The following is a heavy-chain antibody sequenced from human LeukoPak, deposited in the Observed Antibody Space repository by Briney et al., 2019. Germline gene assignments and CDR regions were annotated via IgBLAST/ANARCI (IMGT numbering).Heavy chain of an antibody. D-gene: IGHD3-10*01. Sequence: GESLQVSCKGSGYSFTSYWIGWVRQMPGKGLEWMGIIYPGDSDTRYSPSFQGQVTISADKSISTAYLQWSSLKASDTAMYYCATPPRGYYGSGSYPEYFQHWGQGTLVTVSS. V-gene: IGHV5-51*01. CDR3: ATPPRGYYGSGSYPEYFQH. CDR2: IYPGDSDT. J-gene: IGHJ1*01. CDR1: GYSFTSYW.